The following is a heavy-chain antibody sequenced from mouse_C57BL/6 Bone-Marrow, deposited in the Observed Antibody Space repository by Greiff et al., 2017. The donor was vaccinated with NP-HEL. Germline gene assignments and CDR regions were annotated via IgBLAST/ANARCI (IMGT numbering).Heavy chain of an antibody. J-gene: IGHJ4*01. V-gene: IGHV8-8*01. CDR2: IWWDDDK. CDR1: GFSLSTFGMG. Sequence: QVTLKECGPGILQPSQTLSLTCSFSGFSLSTFGMGVGWIRQPSGKGLEWLAHIWWDDDKYYNPALKSRLTISKDTSKNQVFLKIANVDTADTATYYCAGLYYYGSSPYAMDYWGQGTSVTVSS. CDR3: AGLYYYGSSPYAMDY. D-gene: IGHD1-1*01.